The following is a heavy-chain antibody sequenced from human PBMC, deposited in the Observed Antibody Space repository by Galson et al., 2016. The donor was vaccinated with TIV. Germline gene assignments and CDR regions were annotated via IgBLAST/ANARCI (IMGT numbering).Heavy chain of an antibody. CDR1: GGTLSTYV. CDR3: ASDRNTALDTYHQYYGMDV. CDR2: IIPLFGTI. J-gene: IGHJ6*02. Sequence: SVKVSCKASGGTLSTYVFNWVRLAPGQGLEWMGGIIPLFGTINYAQKFQGRVTITADESSTTVYMELNSLRSGDTAVYYCASDRNTALDTYHQYYGMDVWGQGTTVTVSS. V-gene: IGHV1-69*13. D-gene: IGHD5-18*01.